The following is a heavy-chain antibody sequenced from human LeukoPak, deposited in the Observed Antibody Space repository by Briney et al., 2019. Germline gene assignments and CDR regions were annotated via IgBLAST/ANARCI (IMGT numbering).Heavy chain of an antibody. V-gene: IGHV4-39*07. J-gene: IGHJ4*02. CDR1: GGSISSSSYY. CDR3: ARDTDYGDYVLRIPFDY. Sequence: PETLSLTCTVSGGSISSSSYYWGWIRQPPGKGLEWIGSIYYSGSTYYNPSLKSRVTISVDTSKNQFSLKLRSVTAADTAVYYCARDTDYGDYVLRIPFDYWGQGTLVTVSS. D-gene: IGHD4-17*01. CDR2: IYYSGST.